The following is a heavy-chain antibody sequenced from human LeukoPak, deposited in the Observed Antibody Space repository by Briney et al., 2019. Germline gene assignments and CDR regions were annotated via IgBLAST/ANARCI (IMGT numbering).Heavy chain of an antibody. V-gene: IGHV4-39*01. CDR1: GGSISSSAYH. Sequence: SETLSLTCTVSGGSISSSAYHWGWIRQPPGKGLEWIGSIHIGGSTYYNPSFKSRVTISVDTSKNQFSLKLRSVTAADTAMYYCARGELERLSPTNWFDPWGQGTLVTVSS. CDR3: ARGELERLSPTNWFDP. D-gene: IGHD1-1*01. CDR2: IHIGGST. J-gene: IGHJ5*02.